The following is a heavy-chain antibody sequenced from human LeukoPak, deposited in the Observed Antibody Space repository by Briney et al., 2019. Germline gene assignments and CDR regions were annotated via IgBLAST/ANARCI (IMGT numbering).Heavy chain of an antibody. CDR3: IDYDVYAISY. CDR1: GGSISSSSYY. V-gene: IGHV4-39*01. CDR2: IYYSGST. D-gene: IGHD2-8*01. J-gene: IGHJ4*02. Sequence: SETLSLTCTVSGGSISSSSYYWGWIRQPPGKGLEWIGSIYYSGSTYYNPSLKSRVTISVDTSKNQFSLKLSSVTAADTAVYYCIDYDVYAISYWGQGTLVTVSS.